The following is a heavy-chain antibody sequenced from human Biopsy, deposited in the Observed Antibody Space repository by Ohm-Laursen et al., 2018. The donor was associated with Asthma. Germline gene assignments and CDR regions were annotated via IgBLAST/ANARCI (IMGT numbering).Heavy chain of an antibody. J-gene: IGHJ4*02. CDR1: GFNLNTYT. Sequence: SLRLSCAASGFNLNTYTLSWVRQAPGQGLAWLSTISYDGKFKYFADSVKGRFTISRDNSKNTLHLEMNSLRVEDTAVYYCPKDVFPGWELRRGPDYWGQGTLVTVSS. D-gene: IGHD1-26*01. CDR3: PKDVFPGWELRRGPDY. V-gene: IGHV3-30-3*02. CDR2: ISYDGKFK.